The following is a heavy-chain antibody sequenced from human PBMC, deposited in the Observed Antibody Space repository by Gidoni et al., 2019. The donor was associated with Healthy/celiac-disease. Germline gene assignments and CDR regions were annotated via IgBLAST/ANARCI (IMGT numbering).Heavy chain of an antibody. J-gene: IGHJ4*02. Sequence: QLQLQQCGAGLLKPSESLSLTCAVHRGAFSGYYWSWIRQPPGKGLEWIGEINHSGSTNYNPSLKSRVTISVDTSKNQFSLKLSSVTAADTAVYYCARSYCGGDCTFDYWGQGTLVTVSS. V-gene: IGHV4-34*01. CDR1: RGAFSGYY. CDR3: ARSYCGGDCTFDY. D-gene: IGHD2-21*02. CDR2: INHSGST.